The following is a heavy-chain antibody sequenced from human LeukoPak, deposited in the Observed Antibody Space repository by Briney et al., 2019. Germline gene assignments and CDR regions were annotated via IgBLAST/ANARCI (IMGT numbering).Heavy chain of an antibody. V-gene: IGHV3-7*01. D-gene: IGHD5-24*01. CDR1: EFTFETYW. Sequence: GGSLRLSCVALEFTFETYWMSWVRQAPGKGPEWVANINEDGSEKHYVGSVRGRFTISRDNADNSLHLQMNSLRPEDMAVYYWARGETMDVWGKGTTVTVSS. CDR2: INEDGSEK. J-gene: IGHJ6*04. CDR3: ARGETMDV.